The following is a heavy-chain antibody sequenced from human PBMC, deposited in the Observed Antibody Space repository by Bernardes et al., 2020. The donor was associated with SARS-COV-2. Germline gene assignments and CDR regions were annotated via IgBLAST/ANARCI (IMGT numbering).Heavy chain of an antibody. CDR1: GFTFSMYA. V-gene: IGHV3-23*01. CDR3: ARLNYYASGSYSPFDY. Sequence: LRLSCAASGFTFSMYAIAWVRQAPGKGLEYVSGASGSDYSTTYADSVRGRFTISRDNSQNRLFLQMNSLRAEDTAVYYCARLNYYASGSYSPFDYWGQGSLVTVSS. CDR2: ASGSDYST. J-gene: IGHJ4*02. D-gene: IGHD3-10*01.